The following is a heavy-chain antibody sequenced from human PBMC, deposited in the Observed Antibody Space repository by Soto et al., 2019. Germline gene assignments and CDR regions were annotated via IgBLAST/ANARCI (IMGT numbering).Heavy chain of an antibody. J-gene: IGHJ3*01. CDR3: ERDPNGDYVGAFDG. Sequence: EVQLLESGEPGGSLRVSCVASGFTFSDYAMTWVRQAPGKGLEWVSSIRGSGVGTTYADSVRVRFTILRDNSKNTLYLKMNSLRAEDTAVYYCERDPNGDYVGAFDGWGQGTMVTVS. CDR1: GFTFSDYA. V-gene: IGHV3-23*01. CDR2: IRGSGVGT. D-gene: IGHD4-17*01.